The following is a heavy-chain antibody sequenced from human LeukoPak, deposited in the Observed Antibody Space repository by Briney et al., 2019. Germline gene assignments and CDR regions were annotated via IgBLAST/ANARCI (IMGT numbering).Heavy chain of an antibody. V-gene: IGHV4-39*01. D-gene: IGHD3-22*01. CDR1: GGSISSSSYY. Sequence: SETLSLTCTVSGGSISSSSYYWGWIRQPPGKGLEWIGSIYYSGSTYYNPSLKSRVTISVDTSKNQFSLKLSSVTASDTAVYYCARPISSGYLNDAFDIWGQGTMVTVSS. J-gene: IGHJ3*02. CDR2: IYYSGST. CDR3: ARPISSGYLNDAFDI.